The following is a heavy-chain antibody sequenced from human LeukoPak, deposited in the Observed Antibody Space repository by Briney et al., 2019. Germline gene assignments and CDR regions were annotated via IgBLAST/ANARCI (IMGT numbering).Heavy chain of an antibody. CDR1: GFTFSTYW. Sequence: GGSLRLSCAASGFTFSTYWMHWVRQAPGKGLVWVSRINTDGSTTTYADPVKGRFTISRDNAENTLYLQMNSLRAEDTAVYYCARVPVSVTTFDSWGQGTLVTVFS. J-gene: IGHJ4*02. CDR3: ARVPVSVTTFDS. D-gene: IGHD1-14*01. V-gene: IGHV3-74*01. CDR2: INTDGSTT.